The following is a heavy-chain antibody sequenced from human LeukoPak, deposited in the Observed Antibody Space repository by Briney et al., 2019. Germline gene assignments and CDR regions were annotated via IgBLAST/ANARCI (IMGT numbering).Heavy chain of an antibody. CDR3: ARGHDYGNTIYYGMDV. D-gene: IGHD4-17*01. CDR2: ISYDGSNK. V-gene: IGHV3-30*03. J-gene: IGHJ6*02. CDR1: GFTLSSYG. Sequence: GGSLRLSCAASGFTLSSYGMHWVRQAPGTGLEWVAVISYDGSNKYYADSVKGRFTISRHNSKNTLYLQMNSLRAEDTAVYYYARGHDYGNTIYYGMDVWGQGTTVTVSS.